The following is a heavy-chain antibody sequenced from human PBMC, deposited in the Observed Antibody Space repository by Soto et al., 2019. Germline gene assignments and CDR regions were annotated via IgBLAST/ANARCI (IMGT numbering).Heavy chain of an antibody. J-gene: IGHJ4*02. V-gene: IGHV3-33*01. Sequence: QVQLVESGGGVVQPGRSMRLTCAASGFTFSTYAMHWVRQAPVKGLEWVAVIRSDGNTKYYLDSVKGRFTVSRDNSKNTLVLQMNSLRADDTALYYCATQHHDSVTGFFGSIDFWGQGTLVTVSS. CDR3: ATQHHDSVTGFFGSIDF. CDR1: GFTFSTYA. CDR2: IRSDGNTK. D-gene: IGHD3-9*01.